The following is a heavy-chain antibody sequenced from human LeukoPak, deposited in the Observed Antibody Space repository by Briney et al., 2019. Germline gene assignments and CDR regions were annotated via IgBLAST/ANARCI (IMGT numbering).Heavy chain of an antibody. CDR3: ARVRGYSYSSLDY. CDR2: INHSGST. V-gene: IGHV4-34*01. Sequence: PSETLSLTCAVYGGSFSGYYWSWIRQPPGKGLEWIGEINHSGSTNYNPSLKTRVTISVDTSKNQFSLNLSSVTAADTAVYFCARVRGYSYSSLDYWGQGTLVTVSS. CDR1: GGSFSGYY. J-gene: IGHJ4*02. D-gene: IGHD5-18*01.